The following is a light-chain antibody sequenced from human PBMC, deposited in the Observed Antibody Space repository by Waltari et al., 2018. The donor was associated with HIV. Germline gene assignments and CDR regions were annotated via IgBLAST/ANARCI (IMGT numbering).Light chain of an antibody. CDR3: QQYDIWPPWT. J-gene: IGKJ1*01. CDR1: QSVRTY. V-gene: IGKV3-15*01. Sequence: EIVMTQTPATVSVSPGERATLSCRASQSVRTYLAWYQQKPGQGPRLLIYGASTRATGVPARFSATGSGTDFTLTISSLQPEDFAVYYCQQYDIWPPWTFGQGTKVEIK. CDR2: GAS.